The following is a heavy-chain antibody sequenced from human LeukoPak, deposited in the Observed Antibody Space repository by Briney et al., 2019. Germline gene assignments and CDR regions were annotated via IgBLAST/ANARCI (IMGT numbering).Heavy chain of an antibody. V-gene: IGHV3-7*01. Sequence: GGSLRLSCAASGFTFSSYWMSWVRQAPGKGLEWVANIKQDGSEKYYVDSVKGRFTISRDNAKNSLYLQMNSLRAEDTAVYYCASRRVTMVRGPTAWFDPWGQGTLVTVSS. J-gene: IGHJ5*02. CDR2: IKQDGSEK. CDR3: ASRRVTMVRGPTAWFDP. CDR1: GFTFSSYW. D-gene: IGHD3-10*01.